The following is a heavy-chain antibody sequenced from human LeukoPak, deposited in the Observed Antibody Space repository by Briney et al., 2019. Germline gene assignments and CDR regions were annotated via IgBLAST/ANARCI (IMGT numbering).Heavy chain of an antibody. Sequence: GSLRLSCSASGFTFTAYSMYWVRQAPGKGLEYVSAISNNADTTYYADSVKGRFTIPRDNSKNTLYLQMSSLRAEDTAVYSCVKGWVRGVMNYWGQGTLVTVSS. J-gene: IGHJ4*02. CDR3: VKGWVRGVMNY. CDR2: ISNNADTT. CDR1: GFTFTAYS. V-gene: IGHV3-64D*06. D-gene: IGHD3-10*01.